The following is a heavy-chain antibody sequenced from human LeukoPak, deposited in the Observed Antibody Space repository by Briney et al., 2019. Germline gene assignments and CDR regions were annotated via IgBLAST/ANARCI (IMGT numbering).Heavy chain of an antibody. Sequence: GGSLTLSCAASGFTFSDYYMSWIRQAPGKGLEWVSYITSSGTNMYYSDSVKGRFTISRDNTKNRLNLQRISLTAEDTAVYYCARPRGSRGGYNSDYWGPGTLVIVSS. J-gene: IGHJ4*02. CDR1: GFTFSDYY. CDR2: ITSSGTNM. CDR3: ARPRGSRGGYNSDY. V-gene: IGHV3-11*04. D-gene: IGHD5-24*01.